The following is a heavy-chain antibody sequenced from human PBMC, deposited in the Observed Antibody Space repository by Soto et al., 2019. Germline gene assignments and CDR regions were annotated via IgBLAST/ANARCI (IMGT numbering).Heavy chain of an antibody. CDR1: GFTFSSYW. CDR2: INSDGSST. V-gene: IGHV3-74*01. CDR3: ARYVRGPLYGMDV. J-gene: IGHJ6*02. D-gene: IGHD3-10*01. Sequence: EVQLVESGGGLVQPGGSLRLSCAASGFTFSSYWMHWVRQAPGKGLVWVSRINSDGSSTSYADSVKGRFTISRDNAKNTLYLQMNSLSAEDTAVYYCARYVRGPLYGMDVWGQGTTVTVSS.